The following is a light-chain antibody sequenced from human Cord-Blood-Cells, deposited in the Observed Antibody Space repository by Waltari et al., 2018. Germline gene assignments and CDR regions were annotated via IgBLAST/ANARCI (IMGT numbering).Light chain of an antibody. CDR1: SSDVGSYNL. J-gene: IGLJ3*02. CDR3: CSYAGSSTFAV. CDR2: EGS. Sequence: QSALTQPASVSGSPGQSITISCTGTSSDVGSYNLVSWYQQHPGKAPKLMIYEGSKRPSGFANRFSGSKSGNTASLTISGLQAEYEADYYCCSYAGSSTFAVFGGGTKLTVL. V-gene: IGLV2-23*03.